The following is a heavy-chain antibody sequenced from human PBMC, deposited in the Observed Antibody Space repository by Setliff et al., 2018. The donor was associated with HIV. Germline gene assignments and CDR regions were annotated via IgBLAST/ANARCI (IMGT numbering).Heavy chain of an antibody. J-gene: IGHJ4*02. CDR2: ISGSGDST. Sequence: GSLRLSCAASGFTFRSYTMTWVRQTPGKGLEWVSTISGSGDSTYYADSVKGRFTISRDNSKNTLYLQMNSLRADDTAVYYCTKDPWGEEFYFDYWGQGTLVTVSS. CDR1: GFTFRSYT. D-gene: IGHD3-16*01. V-gene: IGHV3-23*01. CDR3: TKDPWGEEFYFDY.